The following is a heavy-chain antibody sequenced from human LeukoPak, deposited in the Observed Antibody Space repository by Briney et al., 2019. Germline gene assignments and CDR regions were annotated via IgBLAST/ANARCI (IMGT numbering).Heavy chain of an antibody. Sequence: ASVKVSCKASGYSFTSHYMHWVRQAPGQGLEWMGWINPNSGGTNYAQKFQGRVTMTRDTSISTAYMELSRLRSDDTAVYYCARVEQLVQFGYYYYYMDVWGKGTTVTVSS. D-gene: IGHD6-6*01. J-gene: IGHJ6*03. CDR3: ARVEQLVQFGYYYYYMDV. V-gene: IGHV1-2*02. CDR2: INPNSGGT. CDR1: GYSFTSHY.